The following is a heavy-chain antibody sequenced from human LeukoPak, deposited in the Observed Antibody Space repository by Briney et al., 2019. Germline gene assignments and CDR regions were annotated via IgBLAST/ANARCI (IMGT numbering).Heavy chain of an antibody. Sequence: GASVKVSCKASGYTFTSYGISWVRQAPGQGLEWMGWISAYNGNTNYAQKLQGRVTMTTDTSTSTAYMELSSLRSEDTAVYYCARSYVPDWNQPVYGMDVWGQGTTVTVSS. J-gene: IGHJ6*02. D-gene: IGHD1-1*01. CDR2: ISAYNGNT. V-gene: IGHV1-18*01. CDR3: ARSYVPDWNQPVYGMDV. CDR1: GYTFTSYG.